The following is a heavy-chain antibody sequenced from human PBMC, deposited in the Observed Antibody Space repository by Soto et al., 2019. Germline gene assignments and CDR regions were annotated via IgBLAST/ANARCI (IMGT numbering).Heavy chain of an antibody. CDR1: GFTFSSYG. Sequence: QVQLVESGGGVVQPGRSLRLSCAASGFTFSSYGMHWVRQAPGKGLEWVAVIWYDGSNKYYADSVKGRFTISRDNSKNTLYLQMKSLRAEDTAVYYCARDGTGTTFNWFDPWGQGTLVTVSS. CDR3: ARDGTGTTFNWFDP. D-gene: IGHD1-7*01. CDR2: IWYDGSNK. J-gene: IGHJ5*02. V-gene: IGHV3-33*01.